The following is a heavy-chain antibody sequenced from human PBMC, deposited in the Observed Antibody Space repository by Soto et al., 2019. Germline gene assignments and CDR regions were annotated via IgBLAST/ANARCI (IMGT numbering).Heavy chain of an antibody. CDR2: INAGNGDI. Sequence: ASVKVSCKASGYTLSNYAMHWVRQAPGQRLEWMGWINAGNGDIKYSQKFQGRVSITRDTSANTAYMELSSLRFEDTAVYYCARDRGLLWFGELSTDLDYWGQGTLVTVSS. CDR3: ARDRGLLWFGELSTDLDY. D-gene: IGHD3-10*01. J-gene: IGHJ4*02. V-gene: IGHV1-3*01. CDR1: GYTLSNYA.